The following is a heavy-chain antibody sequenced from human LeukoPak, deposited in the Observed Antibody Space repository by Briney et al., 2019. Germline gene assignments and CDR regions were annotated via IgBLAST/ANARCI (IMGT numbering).Heavy chain of an antibody. Sequence: PSETLSLTCAVYGGSFSGYYWSWIRQPPGKGLEWIGEINHSGSTNYNPSLKSQVTISIDTSKNQFSLRLSSVTAADTAVYYCARDYDILTGYYYWGQGTLVTVSS. CDR1: GGSFSGYY. V-gene: IGHV4-34*01. CDR3: ARDYDILTGYYY. J-gene: IGHJ4*02. D-gene: IGHD3-9*01. CDR2: INHSGST.